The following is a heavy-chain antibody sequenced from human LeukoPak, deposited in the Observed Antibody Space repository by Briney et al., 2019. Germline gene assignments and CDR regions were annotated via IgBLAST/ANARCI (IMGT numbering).Heavy chain of an antibody. CDR2: ISSSSSYI. V-gene: IGHV3-21*04. D-gene: IGHD2-15*01. Sequence: GGSLRLSCAASGFTFSSYSMNWVRQAPGKGLEWVSSISSSSSYIYYADSVKGRFTISRDNAKNTLYLQMNSLRAEDTAVYYCAKRPGYCSGGSCFGAFDIWGQGTMVTVSS. CDR3: AKRPGYCSGGSCFGAFDI. CDR1: GFTFSSYS. J-gene: IGHJ3*02.